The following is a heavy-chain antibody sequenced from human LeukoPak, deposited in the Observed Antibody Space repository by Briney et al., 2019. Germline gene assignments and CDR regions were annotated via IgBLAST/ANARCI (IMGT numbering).Heavy chain of an antibody. CDR2: IYYSGST. CDR3: ARDPRSGSYGGSSSFDY. CDR1: GGSISSSSYY. D-gene: IGHD1-26*01. J-gene: IGHJ4*02. Sequence: SETLSLTCTVSGGSISSSSYYWGWIRQPPGKGLEWIGSIYYSGSTYYNPSLKSRVTISVDTSKNQFSLKLSSVTAADTAVYYCARDPRSGSYGGSSSFDYWGQGTLVTVSS. V-gene: IGHV4-39*07.